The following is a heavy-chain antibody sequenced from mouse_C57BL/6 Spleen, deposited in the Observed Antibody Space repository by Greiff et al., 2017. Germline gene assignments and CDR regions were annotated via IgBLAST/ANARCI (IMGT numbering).Heavy chain of an antibody. J-gene: IGHJ3*01. CDR3: ARKAYGSSSAFAY. CDR2: INPNNGGT. Sequence: EVQLQQSGPELVKPGASVKISCKASGYTFTDYYMNWVKQSHGKSLEWIGDINPNNGGTSYNQKFKGKATLTVDKSSSTAYMELRSLTSEDSAVYYCARKAYGSSSAFAYWGQGTLVTVSA. CDR1: GYTFTDYY. V-gene: IGHV1-26*01. D-gene: IGHD1-1*01.